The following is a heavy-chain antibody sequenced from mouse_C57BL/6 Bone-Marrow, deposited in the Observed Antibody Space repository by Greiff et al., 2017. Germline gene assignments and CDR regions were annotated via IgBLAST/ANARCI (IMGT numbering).Heavy chain of an antibody. CDR1: GFSLTSYG. Sequence: VMLVESGPGLVQPSQSLSITCTVSGFSLTSYGVHWVRQSTGKGLEWLGVIWSGGSTDYNAAFISRLSISKDNSKSQVFFKMNSLQADDTAIYYCARDYGYYAMDYWGQGTSVTVSS. J-gene: IGHJ4*01. D-gene: IGHD1-1*02. V-gene: IGHV2-2*01. CDR3: ARDYGYYAMDY. CDR2: IWSGGST.